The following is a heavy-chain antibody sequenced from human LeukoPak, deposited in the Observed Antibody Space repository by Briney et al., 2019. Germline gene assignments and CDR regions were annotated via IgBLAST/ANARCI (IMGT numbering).Heavy chain of an antibody. V-gene: IGHV1-18*01. J-gene: IGHJ4*02. Sequence: ASVSLSCKASGCTFNKYGISWVRQAPGQGLEWMGWISCYNGDTRDAQKFQGRVTISKDTSTSTVHMELRSLRSDDTAVYYCARDPSNTSGYYVYHDYWGQGALVTVSS. CDR3: ARDPSNTSGYYVYHDY. CDR2: ISCYNGDT. CDR1: GCTFNKYG. D-gene: IGHD6-19*01.